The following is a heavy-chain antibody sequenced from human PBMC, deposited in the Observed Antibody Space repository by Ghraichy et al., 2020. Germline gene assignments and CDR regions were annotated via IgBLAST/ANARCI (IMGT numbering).Heavy chain of an antibody. CDR1: GGSISSGGYY. J-gene: IGHJ5*02. Sequence: SETLSLTCTVSGGSISSGGYYWSWIRQHPGKGLEWIGYIYYSGSTYYNPSLKSRVTISVDTSKNQFSLKLSSVTAADTAVYYCARDSGMLRDGYNHYTHWFDPWGQGTLVTVSS. CDR2: IYYSGST. CDR3: ARDSGMLRDGYNHYTHWFDP. D-gene: IGHD5-24*01. V-gene: IGHV4-31*03.